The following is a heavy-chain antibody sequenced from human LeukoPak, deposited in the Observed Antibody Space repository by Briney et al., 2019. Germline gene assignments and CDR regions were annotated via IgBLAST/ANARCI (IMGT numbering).Heavy chain of an antibody. CDR3: ARDSEEVRYCSSTSCYLDY. V-gene: IGHV1-46*01. D-gene: IGHD2-2*01. Sequence: ASVKVSCKASGYTFTSYYMHWVRQAPGQGLEWMGIINPGGGSTSYAQKFQGRVTMTRDTSTSTVYMELSSLRSEDTAVYYCARDSEEVRYCSSTSCYLDYWGQGTLVTVS. CDR2: INPGGGST. J-gene: IGHJ4*02. CDR1: GYTFTSYY.